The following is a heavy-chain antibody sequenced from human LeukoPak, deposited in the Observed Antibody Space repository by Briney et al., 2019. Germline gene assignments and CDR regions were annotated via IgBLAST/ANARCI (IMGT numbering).Heavy chain of an antibody. J-gene: IGHJ4*02. CDR2: IYYSGST. Sequence: SETLSLTCTVSGGSISSYYWSWIRQPPGKGLEWIGYIYYSGSTNYNPSLKSRVTISVDTSKNQFSLKLSSVTAADTAVYYCARGLSSDYWGQGTLVTVSS. CDR1: GGSISSYY. CDR3: ARGLSSDY. V-gene: IGHV4-59*12.